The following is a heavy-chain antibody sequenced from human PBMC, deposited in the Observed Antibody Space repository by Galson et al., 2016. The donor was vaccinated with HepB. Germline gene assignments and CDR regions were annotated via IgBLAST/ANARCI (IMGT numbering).Heavy chain of an antibody. Sequence: SLRLSCAASGFTVNNNYMRWVRQAPGKGLEWVSLIYSGGSTSFADSVKGRFTISRDNSKNTLYLQMNSLRVEDTAVYFCERDIGPVGQGTLVTVSS. V-gene: IGHV3-53*01. CDR2: IYSGGST. J-gene: IGHJ5*02. CDR1: GFTVNNNY. CDR3: ERDIGP.